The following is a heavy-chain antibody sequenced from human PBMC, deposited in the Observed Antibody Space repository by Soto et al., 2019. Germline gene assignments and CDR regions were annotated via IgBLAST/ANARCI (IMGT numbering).Heavy chain of an antibody. CDR2: IYYSGST. CDR1: GGSVISGSYY. CDR3: ARDLGYCTNGVCYD. V-gene: IGHV4-61*01. Sequence: TLSLTCTVSGGSVISGSYYWSWIRQPPGKGLEWIGYIYYSGSTNYNPSLKSRVTISVDTSKNQFSLKLSSVTAADTAVYYCARDLGYCTNGVCYDWGQGTLVTVSS. J-gene: IGHJ1*01. D-gene: IGHD2-8*01.